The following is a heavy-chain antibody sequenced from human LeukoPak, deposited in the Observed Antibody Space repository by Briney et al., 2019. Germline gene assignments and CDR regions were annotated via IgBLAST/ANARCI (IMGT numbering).Heavy chain of an antibody. Sequence: PGRSLRLSCTASGFTFGDYAMSWFRQALGKGLEWVSFIRTKAYGETTENAASVKGRFTISRDDSKSIAYLQMNSLKTEDTGVYYCTRAPVGATHFDYWGQGTLVTVSS. V-gene: IGHV3-49*03. J-gene: IGHJ4*02. CDR3: TRAPVGATHFDY. CDR1: GFTFGDYA. D-gene: IGHD1-26*01. CDR2: IRTKAYGETT.